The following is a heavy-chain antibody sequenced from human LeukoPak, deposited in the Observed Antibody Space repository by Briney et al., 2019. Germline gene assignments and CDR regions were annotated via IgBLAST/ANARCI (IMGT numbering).Heavy chain of an antibody. Sequence: PGGSLRLSCAASGFTFSDYYMSWIRQAPGKGLEWVSYISSSGSTIYYADSVKGRFTISRDNAKNSLYLQMNSMRAEDTAVYYCARYSSSSFDLDYWGQGTLVTVSS. CDR3: ARYSSSSFDLDY. CDR2: ISSSGSTI. D-gene: IGHD6-6*01. V-gene: IGHV3-11*01. CDR1: GFTFSDYY. J-gene: IGHJ4*02.